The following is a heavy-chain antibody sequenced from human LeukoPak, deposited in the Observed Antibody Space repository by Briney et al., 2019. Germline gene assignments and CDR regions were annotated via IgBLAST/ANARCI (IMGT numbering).Heavy chain of an antibody. D-gene: IGHD6-13*01. Sequence: ASVKVSCKASGGTFSSYAISWVRQAPGQGLEWMGRIIPILGIANYAQKFQGRVTITADKSTSTAYMELSSLRSEDTAVYYCARDGGHSSSWSREFDYWGQGTLVTVSS. V-gene: IGHV1-69*04. CDR2: IIPILGIA. J-gene: IGHJ4*02. CDR1: GGTFSSYA. CDR3: ARDGGHSSSWSREFDY.